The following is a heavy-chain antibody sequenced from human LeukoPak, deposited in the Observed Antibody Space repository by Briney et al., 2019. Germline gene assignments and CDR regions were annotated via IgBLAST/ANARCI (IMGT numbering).Heavy chain of an antibody. V-gene: IGHV3-53*01. J-gene: IGHJ4*02. CDR2: IYNGGST. Sequence: GGSLRLSCAASGFIVSNYYMNWVRQAPGKGLECVSVIYNGGSTYYADSVKGRFTISRDNSQNTLYLQMNSMRAEDTAVYFCAREYGSGTFDWGQGTLVTVSS. CDR1: GFIVSNYY. D-gene: IGHD2-2*01. CDR3: AREYGSGTFD.